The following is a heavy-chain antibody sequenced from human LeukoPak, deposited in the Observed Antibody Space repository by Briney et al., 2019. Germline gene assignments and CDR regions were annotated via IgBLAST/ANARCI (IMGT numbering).Heavy chain of an antibody. CDR2: IYYSGST. V-gene: IGHV4-59*12. CDR3: ARGPPPMFRGLIRRFENDS. Sequence: PSETLSLTCTVSGGSISSYYWSWIRQPPGKGLEWIGYIYYSGSTYYNPSLKSRVTISVDTSKNQFSLKLSSVTAADSAVYYCARGPPPMFRGLIRRFENDSWGQGTLVTVSS. J-gene: IGHJ4*02. D-gene: IGHD3-10*01. CDR1: GGSISSYY.